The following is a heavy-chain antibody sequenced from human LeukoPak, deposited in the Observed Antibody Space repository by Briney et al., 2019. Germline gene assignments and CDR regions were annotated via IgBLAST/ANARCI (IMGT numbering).Heavy chain of an antibody. CDR2: ISSSGSTI. J-gene: IGHJ4*02. CDR3: ARASVAAQQDY. D-gene: IGHD6-19*01. CDR1: GFIFSDHY. V-gene: IGHV3-11*04. Sequence: PGGSLRLSCAASGFIFSDHYMSWIRQAPGKGLEWVLYISSSGSTIYYADSVKGRFTISRDNAKNSLYLQMNSLRADDTAVYYCARASVAAQQDYWGQGTLVTVSS.